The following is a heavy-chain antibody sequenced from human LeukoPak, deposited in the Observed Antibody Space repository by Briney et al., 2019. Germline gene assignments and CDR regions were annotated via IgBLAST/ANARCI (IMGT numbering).Heavy chain of an antibody. V-gene: IGHV4-34*01. CDR2: INHSGST. J-gene: IGHJ3*02. D-gene: IGHD4-17*01. CDR3: ARDTVTTDDAFDI. CDR1: GGSFSGYY. Sequence: SETLSLTCAVYGGSFSGYYWSWIRQPPGKGLEWIGEINHSGSTNYNPSLKSRVTISVDTSKNQFSLKLSSVTAADTAVYYCARDTVTTDDAFDIWGQGTMVTVSS.